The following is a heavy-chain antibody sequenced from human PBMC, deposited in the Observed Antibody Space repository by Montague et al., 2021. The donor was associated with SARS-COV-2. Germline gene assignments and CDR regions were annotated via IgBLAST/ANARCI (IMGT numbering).Heavy chain of an antibody. V-gene: IGHV6-1*01. D-gene: IGHD6-19*01. CDR2: TYYRSKWYS. Sequence: CAISGDSVASHRAAWSWIRQSPSRGLEWVGRTYYRSKWYSDYAPSVRGRLTVNPDASKNEFSLELNYVTPEDTAVYYCVRYSGWFYFDFWGQGTLVTVSS. CDR1: GDSVASHRAA. J-gene: IGHJ4*02. CDR3: VRYSGWFYFDF.